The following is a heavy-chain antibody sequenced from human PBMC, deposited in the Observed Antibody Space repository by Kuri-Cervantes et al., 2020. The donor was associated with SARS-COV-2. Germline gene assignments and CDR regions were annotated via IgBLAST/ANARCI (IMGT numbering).Heavy chain of an antibody. V-gene: IGHV7-4-1*02. D-gene: IGHD1-26*01. J-gene: IGHJ4*02. CDR1: GYTFSTYA. CDR2: INTNTGNP. Sequence: ASVKVSCKASGYTFSTYAISWVRQAPGQGLEWMGWINTNTGNPTYAQGFTGRFVFSLDTSVSTAYLQISSLKAEDTAVYYCARDQGASDFDYWGQGTLVTVSS. CDR3: ARDQGASDFDY.